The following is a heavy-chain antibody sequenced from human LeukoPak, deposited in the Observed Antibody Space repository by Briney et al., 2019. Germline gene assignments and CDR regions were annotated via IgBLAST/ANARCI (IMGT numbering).Heavy chain of an antibody. CDR1: GFTFSSYC. V-gene: IGHV3-74*01. CDR2: INSEGSSI. CDR3: GRVAYNWNYVDY. D-gene: IGHD1-20*01. J-gene: IGHJ4*02. Sequence: PGGSLRLSCAASGFTFSSYCMYWVRQAPGKGLVWVSRINSEGSSIGYADSVKGRFTTSRDNAKNTLYLQMNSLRAEDTAVYYCGRVAYNWNYVDYWGQGTLVTVSS.